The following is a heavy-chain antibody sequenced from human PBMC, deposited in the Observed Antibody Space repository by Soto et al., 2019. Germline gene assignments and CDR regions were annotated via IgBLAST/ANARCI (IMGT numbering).Heavy chain of an antibody. V-gene: IGHV3-23*01. D-gene: IGHD3-3*01. CDR3: AKASYYDFWSGYHFDP. J-gene: IGHJ5*02. Sequence: GGFLRLSCAASGFTISSHGMSWVRQDPGKGLEWVSAISGSGGSTYYADSVKGRFTISRDNSKNTLYLQMNSLRAEDTAVYYCAKASYYDFWSGYHFDPWGQGTLVTVSS. CDR1: GFTISSHG. CDR2: ISGSGGST.